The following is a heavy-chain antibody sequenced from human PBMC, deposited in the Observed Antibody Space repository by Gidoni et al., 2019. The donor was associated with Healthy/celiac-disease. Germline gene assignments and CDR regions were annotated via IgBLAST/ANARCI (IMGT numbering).Heavy chain of an antibody. CDR2: SSWNSGSI. Sequence: EVQLVESGGGLVQPGRSLRLSCAASGFTFEDYAMHWVRQAPGKGLEWVSGSSWNSGSIGYADSVKGRFTISRDNAKNSLYLQMNSLRAEDTALYYCAKDISSIAARFFDYWGQGTLVTVSS. J-gene: IGHJ4*02. CDR3: AKDISSIAARFFDY. V-gene: IGHV3-9*01. D-gene: IGHD6-6*01. CDR1: GFTFEDYA.